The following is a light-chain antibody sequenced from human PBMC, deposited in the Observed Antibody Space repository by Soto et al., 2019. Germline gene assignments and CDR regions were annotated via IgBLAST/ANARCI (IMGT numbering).Light chain of an antibody. CDR2: EVS. Sequence: QSALTQPPSASGSPGQSVTIPCTGTSIDVGGYNYVSWYQQYPGKAPKLMIYEVSKRPSGVPDRFSGSKSGNTASLTVSGLQAEDEADYYCSSYAVSLWVFGGGTKLTVL. J-gene: IGLJ3*02. CDR1: SIDVGGYNY. CDR3: SSYAVSLWV. V-gene: IGLV2-8*01.